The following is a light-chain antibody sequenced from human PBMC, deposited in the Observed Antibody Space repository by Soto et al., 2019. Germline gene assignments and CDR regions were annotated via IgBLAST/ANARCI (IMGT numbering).Light chain of an antibody. CDR1: SSDIGGFNY. J-gene: IGLJ2*01. CDR3: SSHTTKNSMV. V-gene: IGLV2-14*01. Sequence: QSALTQPASVSGSPGQSITISCTGTSSDIGGFNYVSWYQQRPGQAPKLMIYAVNYRPSGVSNRFSGSKSANTASLTISGLRTEDEADYYCSSHTTKNSMVFGGGTKLTVL. CDR2: AVN.